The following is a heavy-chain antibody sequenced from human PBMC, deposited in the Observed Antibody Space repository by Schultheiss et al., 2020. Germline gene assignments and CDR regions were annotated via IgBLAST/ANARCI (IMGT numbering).Heavy chain of an antibody. J-gene: IGHJ4*02. CDR1: GFTFSSYW. CDR3: ARDLIVGATAFDY. Sequence: GASLKISCAASGFTFSSYWMSWVRQAPGKGLEWVANIKQDGSEKYYVDSVKGRFTISRDNAKNSLYLQMNSLRAEDTAVYYCARDLIVGATAFDYWGQGTLVTVSS. CDR2: IKQDGSEK. D-gene: IGHD1-26*01. V-gene: IGHV3-7*01.